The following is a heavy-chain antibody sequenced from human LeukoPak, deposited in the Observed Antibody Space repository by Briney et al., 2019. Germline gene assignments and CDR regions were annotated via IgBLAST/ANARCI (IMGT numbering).Heavy chain of an antibody. CDR1: GFTFSSYA. CDR3: ARDPGVGATDC. D-gene: IGHD1-26*01. Sequence: GGSLRLSCAASGFTFSSYAMHWVRQAPGKGLEWVAVISYDGSNKYYADSVKGRFTISRDNSKNTLYLQMNSLRAEDTAVYYWARDPGVGATDCWGQGTLVTVSS. J-gene: IGHJ4*02. CDR2: ISYDGSNK. V-gene: IGHV3-30-3*01.